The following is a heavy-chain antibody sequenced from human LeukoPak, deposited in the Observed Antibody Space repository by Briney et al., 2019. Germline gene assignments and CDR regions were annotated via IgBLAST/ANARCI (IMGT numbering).Heavy chain of an antibody. CDR3: ARGDYYDSSGYSPSFVSGNWFDP. Sequence: SETLSLTCTVSGGSISSGGYYWSWIRQHPGKGLEWIGYIYYSGSTYYNPSLKSRVTISVDTSKNQFSLKLSSVTAADTAVYYCARGDYYDSSGYSPSFVSGNWFDPWGQGTLVTVSS. J-gene: IGHJ5*02. D-gene: IGHD3-22*01. CDR2: IYYSGST. CDR1: GGSISSGGYY. V-gene: IGHV4-31*03.